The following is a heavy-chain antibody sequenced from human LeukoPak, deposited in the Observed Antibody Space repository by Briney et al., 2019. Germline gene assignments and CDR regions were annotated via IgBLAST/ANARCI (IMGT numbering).Heavy chain of an antibody. CDR2: ISYDGSNK. CDR1: GVTLSIYA. CDR3: GRGRGESLVRNVADKFEY. J-gene: IGHJ4*02. Sequence: GRSLSLPCAPSGVTLSIYAMLGLREAPGKGGEGVGVISYDGSNKYYADSVKGRFTISRDNTKSTLYLQMNSLRAEDTAVYYCGRGRGESLVRNVADKFEYWGQGTLVTVSS. V-gene: IGHV3-30*04. D-gene: IGHD5-18*01.